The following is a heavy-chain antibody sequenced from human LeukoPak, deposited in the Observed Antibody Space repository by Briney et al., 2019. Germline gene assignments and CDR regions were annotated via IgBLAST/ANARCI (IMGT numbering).Heavy chain of an antibody. J-gene: IGHJ5*02. CDR3: ARDRSPTERAYTWFDP. V-gene: IGHV1-18*01. CDR2: ISAYKGNT. D-gene: IGHD5-24*01. Sequence: ASVKVSCKASGYTFTSYGISWVRQAPGQGLEWMGWISAYKGNTNYAQKLQGRVTMTTDTSTSTAYMELRSLRSDDTAVYYCARDRSPTERAYTWFDPGGQGTLVTVSS. CDR1: GYTFTSYG.